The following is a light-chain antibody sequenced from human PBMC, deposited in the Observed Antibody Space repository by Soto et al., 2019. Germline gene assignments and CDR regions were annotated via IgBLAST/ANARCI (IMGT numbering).Light chain of an antibody. Sequence: ELVLTQSPATLSLSPGERATLSCRASQSVSSYLAWYQQKPGQAPRLLLYGASNRATGIPARFSGSGSGTDFTLTISSLEPEDFAVYYCQQRSNWPLTFGGGTKVEIK. CDR2: GAS. CDR3: QQRSNWPLT. V-gene: IGKV3-11*01. J-gene: IGKJ4*01. CDR1: QSVSSY.